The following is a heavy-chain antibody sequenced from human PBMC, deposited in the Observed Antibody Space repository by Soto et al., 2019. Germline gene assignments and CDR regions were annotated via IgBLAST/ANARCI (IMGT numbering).Heavy chain of an antibody. CDR1: GFSLGSYG. CDR3: AREVGYCSTGPGC. D-gene: IGHD2-15*01. V-gene: IGHV3-33*01. CDR2: IGFDGKNE. J-gene: IGHJ4*02. Sequence: QVQLVESGGGVVQPGRSLRLSCDVSGFSLGSYGMNWVRQAPGKGLEWVAVIGFDGKNENYGDTVKGRFTVSRDNSSNTTYMYMNSVRVEETTVYFCAREVGYCSTGPGCWGQGTLVTVSS.